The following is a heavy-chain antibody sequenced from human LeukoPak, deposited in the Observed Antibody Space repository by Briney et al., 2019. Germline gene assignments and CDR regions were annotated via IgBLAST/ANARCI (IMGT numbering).Heavy chain of an antibody. D-gene: IGHD6-13*01. J-gene: IGHJ4*02. CDR2: FDPEDGET. V-gene: IGHV1-24*01. CDR3: ATDLGIAAAGTPGY. CDR1: GYTLTELS. Sequence: ASVKVSCKVSGYTLTELSMHWVRQAPGKGLEWMRGFDPEDGETIYAQKFQGRVTMTEDTSTDTAYMELSSLRSEDTAVYYCATDLGIAAAGTPGYWGQGTLVTVSS.